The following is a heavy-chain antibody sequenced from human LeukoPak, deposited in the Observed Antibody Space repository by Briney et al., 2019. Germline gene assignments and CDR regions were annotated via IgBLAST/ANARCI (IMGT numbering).Heavy chain of an antibody. D-gene: IGHD5-12*01. J-gene: IGHJ4*02. CDR1: GGSIISGGYY. V-gene: IGHV4-31*03. CDR3: TSSSGYGFYY. Sequence: SETLSVTSTVSGGSIISGGYYWSWIRQHPGKCLEWMGYIYYSWSTYYKPSRKSRVSISVDTSKSQCSLKLICMTAADTDEYYCTSSSGYGFYYWGEEALGTASS. CDR2: IYYSWST.